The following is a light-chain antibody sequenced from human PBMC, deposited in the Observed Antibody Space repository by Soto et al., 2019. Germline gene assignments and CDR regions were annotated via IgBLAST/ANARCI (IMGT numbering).Light chain of an antibody. CDR3: QQSNSIPHT. V-gene: IGKV1-39*01. Sequence: DIQMTQSPSSLSASVGDRVTITCRASQSISSYLNWYQQKPGKAPMLLIYAASSLQSGFPSRFTGSGSGTDFTLTISSLQPEDFATYYCQQSNSIPHTFGQGTKLEI. J-gene: IGKJ2*01. CDR2: AAS. CDR1: QSISSY.